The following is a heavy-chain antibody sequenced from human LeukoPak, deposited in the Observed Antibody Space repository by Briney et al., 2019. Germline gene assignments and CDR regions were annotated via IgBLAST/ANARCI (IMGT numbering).Heavy chain of an antibody. V-gene: IGHV3-30*04. Sequence: GGPLRLSCAASGFAFSFIALHWVRQSQGKGLEWVAAISYDGTNKFYADSVKGRFIVSRDNSKNTLYLQMNSLRAEDTAVYYCAKDGGATRTEYFQHWGQGTLVTVSS. CDR3: AKDGGATRTEYFQH. CDR2: ISYDGTNK. D-gene: IGHD1-26*01. J-gene: IGHJ1*01. CDR1: GFAFSFIA.